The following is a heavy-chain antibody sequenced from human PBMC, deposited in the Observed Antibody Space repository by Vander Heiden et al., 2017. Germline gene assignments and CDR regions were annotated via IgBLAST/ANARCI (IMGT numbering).Heavy chain of an antibody. Sequence: QVRLQQSGAGLLKPSETLSLTCAVYGGSFSGYYWSWIRQPPGKGLEWIGEINHSGSTNYNPSLKSRVTISVDTSKNQFSLKLSSVTAADTAVYYCARGTREPQDYWGQGTLVTVSS. CDR1: GGSFSGYY. D-gene: IGHD1-26*01. CDR2: INHSGST. J-gene: IGHJ4*02. CDR3: ARGTREPQDY. V-gene: IGHV4-34*01.